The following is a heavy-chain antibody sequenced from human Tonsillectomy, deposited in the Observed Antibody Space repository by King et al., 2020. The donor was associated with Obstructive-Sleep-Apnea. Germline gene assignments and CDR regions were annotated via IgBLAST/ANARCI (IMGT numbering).Heavy chain of an antibody. V-gene: IGHV2-26*01. CDR3: ARIPNGFCGGDCYTGENYFDY. J-gene: IGHJ4*02. D-gene: IGHD2-21*02. CDR2: IFSNDGK. Sequence: TLKESGPVLVKPTETLTLTCTVSGFSLSNTRMGVSWIRQPPGKALEWLAHIFSNDGKSYSTSLKSRLTISKDTSKSQVVLTMTNMDPVDTATYYCARIPNGFCGGDCYTGENYFDYWGQGTLVTVSS. CDR1: GFSLSNTRMG.